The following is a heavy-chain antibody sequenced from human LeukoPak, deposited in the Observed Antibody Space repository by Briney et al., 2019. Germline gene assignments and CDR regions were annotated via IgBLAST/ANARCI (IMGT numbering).Heavy chain of an antibody. Sequence: SETLSLTCTVSGTPIRSYHWSWIRQPPGEGLEWVGSYSGSTNYNPSLQRRVTISVDTSKNQFSLRLSSATAADTAVYYCARHEAWFDPWGQGTLVTVSS. J-gene: IGHJ5*02. CDR3: ARHEAWFDP. V-gene: IGHV4-59*08. CDR1: GTPIRSYH. CDR2: YSGST.